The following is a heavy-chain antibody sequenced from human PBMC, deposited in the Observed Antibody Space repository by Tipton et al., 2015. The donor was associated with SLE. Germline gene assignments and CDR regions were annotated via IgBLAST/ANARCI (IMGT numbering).Heavy chain of an antibody. Sequence: SLRLSCAASGFRFTTYEMNWVRQAPGKGPERLSYISGSSTTIYYAESVRGRFTISRDNANNSLYLQMSSLRPEDTAVYYCTRGGFGVVPFDYWGQGTLVTVSS. J-gene: IGHJ4*02. CDR2: ISGSSTTI. D-gene: IGHD3-3*01. CDR3: TRGGFGVVPFDY. CDR1: GFRFTTYE. V-gene: IGHV3-48*03.